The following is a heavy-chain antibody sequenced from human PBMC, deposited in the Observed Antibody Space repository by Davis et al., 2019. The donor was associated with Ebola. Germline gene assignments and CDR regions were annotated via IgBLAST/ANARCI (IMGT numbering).Heavy chain of an antibody. J-gene: IGHJ4*02. Sequence: PSETLSLTCTVSGGSISSYYWSWIRQPPGKGLEWIGYIYYSGSTNYNPSLKSRVTISVDTSKNQFSLKLSSVTAADTAVYYCARDSGSYFDYWGQGTLVTVSS. CDR1: GGSISSYY. D-gene: IGHD1-26*01. CDR2: IYYSGST. V-gene: IGHV4-59*01. CDR3: ARDSGSYFDY.